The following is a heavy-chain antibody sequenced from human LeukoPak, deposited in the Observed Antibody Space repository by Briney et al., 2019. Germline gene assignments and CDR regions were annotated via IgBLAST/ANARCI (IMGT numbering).Heavy chain of an antibody. V-gene: IGHV3-48*03. CDR3: AELGITMIGGV. CDR2: ISSSGSTI. Sequence: GGSLRLSCSASGFSFRSYEMNWVRQAPGKGLEWVSYISSSGSTIYYADSVKGRFTISRDNAKNSLYLQMNSLRAEDTAVYYCAELGITMIGGVWGKGTTVTISS. D-gene: IGHD3-10*02. CDR1: GFSFRSYE. J-gene: IGHJ6*04.